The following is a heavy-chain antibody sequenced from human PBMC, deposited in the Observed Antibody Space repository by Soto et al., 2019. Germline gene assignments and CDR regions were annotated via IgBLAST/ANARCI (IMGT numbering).Heavy chain of an antibody. V-gene: IGHV1-18*01. Sequence: ASVKVSCKASGYTFTSYGISWVRQAPGQGLEWMGWISAYNGNTNYAQKLQGRVTMTTDTSTSTAYMELRSLRSDDTAVYYCARVPHVIYGDYAGSYFDYWGQGTLVTVSS. D-gene: IGHD4-17*01. CDR1: GYTFTSYG. CDR2: ISAYNGNT. CDR3: ARVPHVIYGDYAGSYFDY. J-gene: IGHJ4*02.